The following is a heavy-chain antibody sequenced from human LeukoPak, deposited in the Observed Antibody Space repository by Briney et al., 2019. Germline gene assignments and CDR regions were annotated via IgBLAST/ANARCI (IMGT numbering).Heavy chain of an antibody. V-gene: IGHV1-8*01. Sequence: ASVKVSCKASGYTFTGYDINWVRQATGQGLEWMGWMNPNSGNTDYAQKFQGRVTMTRDTSITTAYMELSSLSSEDTAMYYCAREPSLQSSSSYNYWGQGTLVTVSS. D-gene: IGHD6-6*01. CDR3: AREPSLQSSSSYNY. J-gene: IGHJ4*02. CDR2: MNPNSGNT. CDR1: GYTFTGYD.